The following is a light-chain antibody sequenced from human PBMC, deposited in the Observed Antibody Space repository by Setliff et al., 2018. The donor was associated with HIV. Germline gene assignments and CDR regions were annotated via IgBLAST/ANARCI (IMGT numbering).Light chain of an antibody. CDR3: NSYTSTNTYV. V-gene: IGLV2-14*03. CDR2: GVN. CDR1: SSDVGGYDY. J-gene: IGLJ1*01. Sequence: QSALTQPASVSGSPGQSITISCTGRSSDVGGYDYVSWYQQYPGKAPKLMIYGVNNRPSGVSNRFSGSKSGNSASLTISELQTEDEADYYCNSYTSTNTYVFGTGTKVTVL.